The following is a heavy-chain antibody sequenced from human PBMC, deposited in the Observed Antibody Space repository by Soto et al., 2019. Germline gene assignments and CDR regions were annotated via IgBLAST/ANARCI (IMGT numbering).Heavy chain of an antibody. CDR2: INSDGSST. V-gene: IGHV3-74*01. Sequence: GGSLRLSCAASGFTFSSYWMHWVRQAPGKGLVWVSRINSDGSSTSYADSVKGRFTISRDNAKNTLYLQMNSLRAEDTAVYYCARATYGDYDYYFDYWGQGTLVTVSS. CDR1: GFTFSSYW. J-gene: IGHJ4*02. CDR3: ARATYGDYDYYFDY. D-gene: IGHD4-17*01.